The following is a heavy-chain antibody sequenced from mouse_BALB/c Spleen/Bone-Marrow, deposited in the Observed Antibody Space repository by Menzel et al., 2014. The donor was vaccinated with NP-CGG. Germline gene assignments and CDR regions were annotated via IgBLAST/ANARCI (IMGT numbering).Heavy chain of an antibody. J-gene: IGHJ2*01. Sequence: EVQLQQSGAELVKPGASVKLSCTASGFNIXDTYMHWVKQRPEQGLEWIGRIDPANGNTKYDPKFQGKATITADTSSNTAYLQLSSLTSEDTAVYYCASYYYGHYFDYWGQGTTLIVSS. V-gene: IGHV14-3*02. CDR2: IDPANGNT. CDR3: ASYYYGHYFDY. D-gene: IGHD1-1*01. CDR1: GFNIXDTY.